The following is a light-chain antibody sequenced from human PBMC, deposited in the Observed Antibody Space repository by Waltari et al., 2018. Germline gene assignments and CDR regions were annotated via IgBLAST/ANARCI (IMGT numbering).Light chain of an antibody. J-gene: IGKJ5*01. CDR2: GAS. CDR3: QHYDNWPANT. CDR1: ESVGTF. V-gene: IGKV3-15*01. Sequence: EIEMTQSPGTLSVSPGESATLSCRASESVGTFLAWYQQKPGQSPRLLIYGASTRATGIPARFSGSGSGTEFTLTISSLQSEDFAVYYCQHYDNWPANTFGQGTRVEIK.